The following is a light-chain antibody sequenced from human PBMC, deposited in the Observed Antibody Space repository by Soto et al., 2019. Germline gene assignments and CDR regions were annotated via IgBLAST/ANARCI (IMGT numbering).Light chain of an antibody. CDR3: QYSGASTQK. J-gene: IGKJ1*01. CDR2: DAS. V-gene: IGKV3-20*01. CDR1: QSVSSSY. Sequence: EIALTQSPDTLSLSLGERATLSCRASQSVSSSYLAWYRQKPGQAPRLLIYDASSRATGIPDRFTGSGSGTDFTLTITRLEHEDSAEYYCQYSGASTQKFGQVTKIEIK.